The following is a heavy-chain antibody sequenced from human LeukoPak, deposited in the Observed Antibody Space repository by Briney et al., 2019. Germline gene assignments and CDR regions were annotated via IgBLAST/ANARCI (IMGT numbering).Heavy chain of an antibody. Sequence: GESLKISCKGSGYRFITYWIGWVRQMPGKGLEWMGIIYPGDSDTRYSPSFQGQVTISADKSISTAYLQWSSLQASDTAMYYCARSHDSSLIAFDIWGQGTMVTASS. CDR2: IYPGDSDT. CDR1: GYRFITYW. CDR3: ARSHDSSLIAFDI. D-gene: IGHD3-22*01. V-gene: IGHV5-51*01. J-gene: IGHJ3*02.